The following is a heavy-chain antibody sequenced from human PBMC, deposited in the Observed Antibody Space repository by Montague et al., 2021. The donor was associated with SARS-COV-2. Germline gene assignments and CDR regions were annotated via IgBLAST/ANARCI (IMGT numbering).Heavy chain of an antibody. D-gene: IGHD6-6*01. J-gene: IGHJ4*02. CDR3: ARARTGYRFAGTSYLGVLDX. CDR2: IKQDGTEK. Sequence: SLRLSCAASGFTFSAFAMTWVRQAPGKGLEWVANIKQDGTEKYYVDSVKGRFTIFRDNAQNSLFLQMNTLRADDTALYYCARARTGYRFAGTSYLGVLDXWDQGTPVTVSS. CDR1: GFTFSAFA. V-gene: IGHV3-7*01.